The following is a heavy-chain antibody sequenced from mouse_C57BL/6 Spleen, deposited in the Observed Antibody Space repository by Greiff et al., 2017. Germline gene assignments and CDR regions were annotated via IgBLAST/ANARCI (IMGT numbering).Heavy chain of an antibody. CDR3: AAYYDYEGGSY. V-gene: IGHV1-64*01. J-gene: IGHJ3*01. D-gene: IGHD2-4*01. CDR1: GYTFTSYW. CDR2: IHPNSGST. Sequence: VQLQQPGAELVKPGASVKLSCKASGYTFTSYWMHWVKQRPGQGLEWIGMIHPNSGSTNYNEKFKSKATLTVDKSSSTAYMQLSSLKSEDSAVYYCAAYYDYEGGSYWGQGTLVTVSA.